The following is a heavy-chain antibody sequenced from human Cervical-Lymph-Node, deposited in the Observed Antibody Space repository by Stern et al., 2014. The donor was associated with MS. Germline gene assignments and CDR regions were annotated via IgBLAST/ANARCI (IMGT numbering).Heavy chain of an antibody. J-gene: IGHJ4*02. V-gene: IGHV1-46*01. D-gene: IGHD3/OR15-3a*01. CDR1: GYTFTSHY. Sequence: QVQLLQPGAEVKKPGASVKVSCKASGYTFTSHYMHWVRQAPGQGLEWVGIINPSGDSASYAQKFQGRLTMTRDTSTSTVYMELSSLRSEDTAVYYCASGTGSKRPTGNYWGQGTLVTVSS. CDR3: ASGTGSKRPTGNY. CDR2: INPSGDSA.